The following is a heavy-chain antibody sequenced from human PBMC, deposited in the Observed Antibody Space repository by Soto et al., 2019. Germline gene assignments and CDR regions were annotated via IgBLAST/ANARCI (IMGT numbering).Heavy chain of an antibody. Sequence: QVQLVQSGAEVKKPGASVRVSCKASGYTFTNYFMHWVRQAPGQGPEWMGIINPSGGTTTYAEKFQGRVTMTRDTATSTAYMELRRLRSDDTAVYYCARGGGAVPMAGSHVGFDYWGQGTLVTVSS. J-gene: IGHJ4*02. D-gene: IGHD6-19*01. CDR3: ARGGGAVPMAGSHVGFDY. CDR1: GYTFTNYF. CDR2: INPSGGTT. V-gene: IGHV1-46*01.